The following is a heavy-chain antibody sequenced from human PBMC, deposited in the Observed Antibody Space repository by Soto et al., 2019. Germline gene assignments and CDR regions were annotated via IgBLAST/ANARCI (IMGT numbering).Heavy chain of an antibody. J-gene: IGHJ4*02. V-gene: IGHV3-33*01. CDR3: ARDSPYCSGGSCYSIVDY. CDR1: GFTFSSYG. Sequence: GGSLRLSCAASGFTFSSYGMHWVRQAPGKGLEWVAVIWYDGSNKYYADSVKGRFTISRDNSKNTLYLQMNSLRAEDTAVYYCARDSPYCSGGSCYSIVDYWGQGTLVTVSS. D-gene: IGHD2-15*01. CDR2: IWYDGSNK.